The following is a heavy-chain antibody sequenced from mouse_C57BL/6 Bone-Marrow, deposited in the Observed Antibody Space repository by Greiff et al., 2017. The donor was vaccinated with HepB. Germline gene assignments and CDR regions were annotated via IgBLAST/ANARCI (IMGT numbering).Heavy chain of an antibody. V-gene: IGHV6-3*01. CDR1: GFTFSNYW. D-gene: IGHD1-3*01. Sequence: EVQLVESGGGLVQPGGSMKLSCVASGFTFSNYWMNWVRQSPEKGLEWVAQIRLKSDNYATHYAESVKGRFTISRDDYKSSVYLQMNNLRAEDTGIYYCTPLNLAWFDYWGQGTLVTVSA. CDR3: TPLNLAWFDY. J-gene: IGHJ3*01. CDR2: IRLKSDNYAT.